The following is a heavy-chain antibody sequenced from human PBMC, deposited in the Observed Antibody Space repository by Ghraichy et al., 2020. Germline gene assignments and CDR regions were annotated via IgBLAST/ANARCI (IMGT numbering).Heavy chain of an antibody. CDR2: ISYDGSNK. V-gene: IGHV3-30*04. Sequence: GGSRRLSCAASGFTFRSYAMHWVRQAPGKGLEWVAVISYDGSNKYYVDSVKGRFTISRDNSKNTLYLQMNSLRAEDTAVYYCARDLTDIVATLDAFDIWGQGTMVTVPA. D-gene: IGHD5-12*01. CDR1: GFTFRSYA. J-gene: IGHJ3*02. CDR3: ARDLTDIVATLDAFDI.